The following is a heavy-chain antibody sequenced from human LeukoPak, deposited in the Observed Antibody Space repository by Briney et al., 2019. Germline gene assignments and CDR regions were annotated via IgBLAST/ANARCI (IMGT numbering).Heavy chain of an antibody. J-gene: IGHJ4*02. D-gene: IGHD2-2*02. V-gene: IGHV1-24*01. CDR3: ATSDRQFCSPSSCYMPFDF. CDR2: FDPRGGET. Sequence: ASVKVSCKVSGHTFSEVSMHWVRQAPGQGLEWVGGFDPRGGETVLAQKFQGRVTLTEDTSADTSSIELRSLRSEDTAVYYCATSDRQFCSPSSCYMPFDFWGLGTLVTVSS. CDR1: GHTFSEVS.